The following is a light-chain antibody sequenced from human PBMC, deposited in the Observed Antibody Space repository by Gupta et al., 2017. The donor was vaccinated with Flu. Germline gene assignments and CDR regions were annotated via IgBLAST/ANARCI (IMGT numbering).Light chain of an antibody. V-gene: IGKV3-11*01. CDR2: DTS. CDR1: QSVDSY. Sequence: ERATLSCRASQSVDSYLAWYQQKPGQAPRLLIYDTSNRATGIPARFSGSGSGTDFTLTISSLEPEDFAVYYCQQRSNWPPFTFGPGTKVDIK. J-gene: IGKJ3*01. CDR3: QQRSNWPPFT.